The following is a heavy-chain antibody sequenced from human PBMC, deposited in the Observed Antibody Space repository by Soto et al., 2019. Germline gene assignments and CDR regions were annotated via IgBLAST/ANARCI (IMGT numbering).Heavy chain of an antibody. CDR3: AGDYYYDSPPYNDY. J-gene: IGHJ4*02. CDR2: IIPIFGTA. D-gene: IGHD3-22*01. Sequence: SVKVSCKASGGTFSSYAISWVRQAPGQGLEWMGGIIPIFGTANYAQKFQGRVTITADESTSTAYMELRSLRSDDTAVYYCAGDYYYDSPPYNDYWGQGTLVTVSS. V-gene: IGHV1-69*13. CDR1: GGTFSSYA.